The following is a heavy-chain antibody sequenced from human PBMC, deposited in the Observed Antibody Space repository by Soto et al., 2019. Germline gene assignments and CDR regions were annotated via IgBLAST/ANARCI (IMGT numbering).Heavy chain of an antibody. J-gene: IGHJ6*02. D-gene: IGHD2-15*01. Sequence: PGESLKISCKGSGYSFTSYWIGWVRQMPWKGLEWMGIIYPGDSDTRYSPSFQGQVTISADKSINTAYLQWSSLKASDTAMYYCARQMAVAGHYYYGMDVWGQWPTVTVSS. CDR3: ARQMAVAGHYYYGMDV. CDR2: IYPGDSDT. CDR1: GYSFTSYW. V-gene: IGHV5-51*01.